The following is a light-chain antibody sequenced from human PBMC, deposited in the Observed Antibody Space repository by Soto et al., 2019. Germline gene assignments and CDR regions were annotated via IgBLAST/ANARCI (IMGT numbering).Light chain of an antibody. CDR1: SSDVGGYNY. CDR2: EVI. V-gene: IGLV2-8*01. J-gene: IGLJ2*01. Sequence: QSALTQPPSASGSPGKSVTISCTGTSSDVGGYNYVSWYQQHTGKAPKLMISEVIKRPSGVPDRVSGSKSGNTASLTVSGLQAEDEADYYCSSFAGNNNLVFGGGTKLTVL. CDR3: SSFAGNNNLV.